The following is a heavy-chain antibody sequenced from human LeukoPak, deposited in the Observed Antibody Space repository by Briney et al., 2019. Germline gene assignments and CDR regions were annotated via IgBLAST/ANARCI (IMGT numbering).Heavy chain of an antibody. J-gene: IGHJ4*02. CDR3: ARLYGEATTCAH. CDR2: INEDGSVK. D-gene: IGHD4/OR15-4a*01. CDR1: GFIFNTDW. Sequence: GGSLRLSCAASGFIFNTDWMSWVGQAPGKGVEWEANINEDGSVKEHVDSVKGRVTISRENAKNSLYLQMNSVRDQDTAVYFCARLYGEATTCAHWGQGTLVTVSS. V-gene: IGHV3-7*01.